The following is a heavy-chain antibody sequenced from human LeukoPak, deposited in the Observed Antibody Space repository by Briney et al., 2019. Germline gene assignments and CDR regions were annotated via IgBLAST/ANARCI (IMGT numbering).Heavy chain of an antibody. D-gene: IGHD2/OR15-2a*01. V-gene: IGHV4-30-2*01. CDR1: GGSISSGGYY. CDR2: IYHSGST. J-gene: IGHJ6*02. Sequence: SQTLSLTCTVSGGSISSGGYYWSWIRQPPGKGLEWIGYIYHSGSTYYNPSLKSRVTISVDRSKNQFSLKLSSVTAADTAVYYCARAHSIASYYYGVDVWGQGTTVTVSS. CDR3: ARAHSIASYYYGVDV.